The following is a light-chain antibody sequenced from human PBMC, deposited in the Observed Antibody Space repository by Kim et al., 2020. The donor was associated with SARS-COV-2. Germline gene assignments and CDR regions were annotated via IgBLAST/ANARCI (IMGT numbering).Light chain of an antibody. V-gene: IGLV10-54*01. J-gene: IGLJ3*02. CDR1: SDNVGDQG. CDR2: RNN. Sequence: QAGLTQPTSVSKGLRQTATLTCTGNSDNVGDQGAAWLQQHQGHPPKLLSHRNNNRPSGISARLSASRSGNTASLTISELQTEDEADYYCSAWDSGLRGWLFGGGTQLTVL. CDR3: SAWDSGLRGWL.